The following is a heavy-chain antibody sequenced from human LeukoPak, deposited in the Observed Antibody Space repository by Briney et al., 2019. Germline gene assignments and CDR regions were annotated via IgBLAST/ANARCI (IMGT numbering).Heavy chain of an antibody. CDR1: GGSISSSSYY. CDR2: IYYSGST. J-gene: IGHJ4*02. V-gene: IGHV4-39*07. D-gene: IGHD3-16*02. CDR3: ARDAGMITFGGVIV. Sequence: SETLSLTCTVSGGSISSSSYYWGWIRQPPGKGLEWIGSIYYSGSTYYNPSLKSRVTISIDTSKNQFSLKLSSVTAADTAVYYCARDAGMITFGGVIVWGQGTLVTVSS.